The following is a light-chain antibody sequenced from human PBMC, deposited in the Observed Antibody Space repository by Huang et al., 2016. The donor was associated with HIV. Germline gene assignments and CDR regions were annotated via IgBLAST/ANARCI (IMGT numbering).Light chain of an antibody. V-gene: IGKV1-39*01. CDR2: AAS. J-gene: IGKJ2*01. Sequence: DIQMTQTPSSLSASLGDRVTITCRASQIISNHLNWYQQRTWKSPRILIFAASSLQNGIPSRLSCRGYATVFTLTISNLQPEDFATYFCQQSYGSPGYTFGQGTKLDVK. CDR1: QIISNH. CDR3: QQSYGSPGYT.